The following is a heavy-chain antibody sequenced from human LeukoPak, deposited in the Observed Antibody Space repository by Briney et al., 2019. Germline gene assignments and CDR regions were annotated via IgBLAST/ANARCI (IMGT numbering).Heavy chain of an antibody. V-gene: IGHV4-59*01. Sequence: TPSETLSLTCTVSGGSISSYYWSWIRQPPGKGLEWIGYIYYSGSTNYNPSLKSRVTISVDTSKNQFSLKLSSVTAADTAVYYCARVGSSGWGIDYWGQGTLVTVSS. CDR3: ARVGSSGWGIDY. J-gene: IGHJ4*02. D-gene: IGHD6-19*01. CDR1: GGSISSYY. CDR2: IYYSGST.